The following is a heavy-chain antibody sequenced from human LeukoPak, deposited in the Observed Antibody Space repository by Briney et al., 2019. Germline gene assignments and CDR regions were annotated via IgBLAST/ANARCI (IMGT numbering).Heavy chain of an antibody. Sequence: PSETLSLTCAVYGGSFSGYYWSWIRQPPGKGLEWIGEINHSGSTNYNPSLKSRVTISVDTSKNQFSLKLSSVTAADTAVYYCARDSPGGAFDIWGQGTMVTVSS. D-gene: IGHD1-1*01. J-gene: IGHJ3*02. V-gene: IGHV4-34*01. CDR3: ARDSPGGAFDI. CDR2: INHSGST. CDR1: GGSFSGYY.